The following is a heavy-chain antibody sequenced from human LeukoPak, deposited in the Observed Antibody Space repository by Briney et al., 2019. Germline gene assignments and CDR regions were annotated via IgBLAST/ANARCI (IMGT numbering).Heavy chain of an antibody. J-gene: IGHJ4*02. V-gene: IGHV1-8*03. Sequence: GASVKVSCKASGYTFTSYDINWVRQATGQGLEWMGWMNPNSGNTGYAQKFQGRVTITRNTSISTAYMELSSLRSEDTAVYYCARGGTIFGVVIIPSNPEFDYWGQGTLVTVSS. CDR1: GYTFTSYD. CDR3: ARGGTIFGVVIIPSNPEFDY. D-gene: IGHD3-3*01. CDR2: MNPNSGNT.